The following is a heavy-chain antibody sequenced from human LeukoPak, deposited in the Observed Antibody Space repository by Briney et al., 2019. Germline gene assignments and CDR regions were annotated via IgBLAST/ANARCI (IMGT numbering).Heavy chain of an antibody. CDR3: ARDGLVVPAAMPYYYYYAMDV. D-gene: IGHD2-2*01. CDR1: GGSISSDSYY. J-gene: IGHJ6*02. CDR2: IYTSGTT. V-gene: IGHV4-61*02. Sequence: PSQTLSLTCTVSGGSISSDSYYWSWIRQPAGKGLEWIGRIYTSGTTNYNPSLKSRVTISLDTSKNQFSLKLSSVTAADTAVYYCARDGLVVPAAMPYYYYYAMDVWGQGTTVTVSS.